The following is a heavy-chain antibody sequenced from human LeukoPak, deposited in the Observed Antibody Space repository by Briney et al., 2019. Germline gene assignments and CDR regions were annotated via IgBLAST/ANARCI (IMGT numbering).Heavy chain of an antibody. CDR1: GFTFSDYY. Sequence: GGSLRLSCAASGFTFSDYYMSWVRQGPGKGLERVANIKQDGGEKYYVDSVKGRFTTSRDNGKNSLYLQMNSLRVEDTAVYYCARDKVVGATYFDYWGQGTLVTVSS. CDR2: IKQDGGEK. J-gene: IGHJ4*02. D-gene: IGHD1-26*01. CDR3: ARDKVVGATYFDY. V-gene: IGHV3-7*01.